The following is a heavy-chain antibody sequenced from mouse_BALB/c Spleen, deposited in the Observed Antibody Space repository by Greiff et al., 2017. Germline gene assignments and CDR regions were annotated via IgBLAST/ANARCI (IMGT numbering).Heavy chain of an antibody. Sequence: VQLQQSGAELARPGASVKMSCKASGYTFTSYTMPWVKQRPGQGLEWIGYINPSSGYTNYNQKFKDKATLTADKSSSTAYMQLSSRTSEDSAVYYCARRGSPDAMDYWGQGTSVTVSS. V-gene: IGHV1-4*01. CDR3: ARRGSPDAMDY. CDR2: INPSSGYT. J-gene: IGHJ4*01. CDR1: GYTFTSYT.